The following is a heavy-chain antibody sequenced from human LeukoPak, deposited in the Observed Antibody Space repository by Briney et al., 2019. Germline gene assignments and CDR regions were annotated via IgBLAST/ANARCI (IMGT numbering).Heavy chain of an antibody. CDR3: ARVSGYSSSPSDIDY. V-gene: IGHV1-2*02. CDR2: INPNSGGT. D-gene: IGHD6-13*01. J-gene: IGHJ4*02. CDR1: GYTFTGYY. Sequence: ASVKVSCKASGYTFTGYYMHWVRQAPGQGLEWMGWINPNSGGTNYAQKFQGRVTMTRDTSISTAYMELSRLRSDDTAVYYCARVSGYSSSPSDIDYWGQGTLVTVSS.